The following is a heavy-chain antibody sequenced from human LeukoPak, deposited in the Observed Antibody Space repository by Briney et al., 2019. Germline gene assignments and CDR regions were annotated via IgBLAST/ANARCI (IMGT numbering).Heavy chain of an antibody. D-gene: IGHD3-9*01. Sequence: GGSLRLSCAASGFTFSTYSMNWVRQAPGKGLVWVSRINGDGRNINYADSVRGRFTISRDNAKNTLYLQMNTLRVEDTAVYYCTRDLMDYDVSTGLHHYYMDVWGQGTTVTVSS. CDR3: TRDLMDYDVSTGLHHYYMDV. V-gene: IGHV3-74*01. CDR2: INGDGRNI. CDR1: GFTFSTYS. J-gene: IGHJ6*02.